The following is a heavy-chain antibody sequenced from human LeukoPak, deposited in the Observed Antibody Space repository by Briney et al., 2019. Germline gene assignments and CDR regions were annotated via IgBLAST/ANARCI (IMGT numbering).Heavy chain of an antibody. CDR3: ARKRAGLHDVLDV. V-gene: IGHV3-33*01. J-gene: IGHJ3*01. CDR1: GFSFSDYG. CDR2: IWYDGSLE. Sequence: GRSLRLSCAASGFSFSDYGMHWVRQAPGEGLEWVAVIWYDGSLEYYLDAVKGRFIISRDNSKNTLSLQMNNLRADDTAVYYCARKRAGLHDVLDVWGQGTMVTVS.